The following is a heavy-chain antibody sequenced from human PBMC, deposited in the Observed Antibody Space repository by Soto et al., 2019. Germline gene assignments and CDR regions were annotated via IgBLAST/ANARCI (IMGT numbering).Heavy chain of an antibody. CDR3: ARGDSRGYRYYFDY. CDR1: GGSFSGYY. D-gene: IGHD3-22*01. Sequence: QVQLQQWGAGLLKPSETLSLTCAVYGGSFSGYYWNWIRQPPGKGLEWIGEINHSGSTNYNPSLKSRVTISVDTSTCQFSLKLTSVTAADTAVYYCARGDSRGYRYYFDYWGQGALFTVCS. J-gene: IGHJ4*02. CDR2: INHSGST. V-gene: IGHV4-34*01.